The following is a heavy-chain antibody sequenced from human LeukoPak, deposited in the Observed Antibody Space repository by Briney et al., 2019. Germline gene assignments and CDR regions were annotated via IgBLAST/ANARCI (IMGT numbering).Heavy chain of an antibody. J-gene: IGHJ6*03. V-gene: IGHV3-33*01. CDR1: GFTFSSYG. D-gene: IGHD6-6*01. CDR2: IWYDGSNK. CDR3: ARDVGIAARHMDV. Sequence: GGSLRLSCAASGFTFSSYGMHWVRQAPGKGLEWVAVIWYDGSNKYYADSVKGRFTISRDNSKNTLYLQMNSLRAEDTAVYYCARDVGIAARHMDVWGKGTTVTDSS.